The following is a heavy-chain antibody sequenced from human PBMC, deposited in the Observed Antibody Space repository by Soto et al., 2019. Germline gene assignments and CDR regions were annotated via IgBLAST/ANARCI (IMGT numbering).Heavy chain of an antibody. J-gene: IGHJ4*02. Sequence: PGESLKISCKGSGYSFTSYWMGWVRQMPGKGLEWMGIIYPGDSDTRYSPSSQGQVTISADKSISTAYLQWSSLKASDTAMYYCVVTHYGDYVQPFDYWGQGTLVTVSS. D-gene: IGHD4-17*01. CDR2: IYPGDSDT. CDR1: GYSFTSYW. CDR3: VVTHYGDYVQPFDY. V-gene: IGHV5-51*01.